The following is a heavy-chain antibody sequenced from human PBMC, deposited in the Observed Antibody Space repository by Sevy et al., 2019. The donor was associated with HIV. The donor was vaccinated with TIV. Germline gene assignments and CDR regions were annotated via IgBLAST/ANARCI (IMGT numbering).Heavy chain of an antibody. J-gene: IGHJ6*03. D-gene: IGHD2-15*01. CDR2: IYPGDSDT. CDR3: ARHKAETMVSATSYYYYYMDV. CDR1: GYSFTSYW. V-gene: IGHV5-51*01. Sequence: GESLKISCKGSGYSFTSYWIGWVRQMPGKGLEWMGIIYPGDSDTRYSPSFQGQVTISADKSISTAYLQWSSLKASDTAIYYCARHKAETMVSATSYYYYYMDVWGKGTTVSVSS.